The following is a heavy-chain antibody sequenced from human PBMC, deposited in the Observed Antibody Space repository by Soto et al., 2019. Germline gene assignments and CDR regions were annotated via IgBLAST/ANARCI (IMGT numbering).Heavy chain of an antibody. J-gene: IGHJ3*02. V-gene: IGHV4-4*07. CDR3: ARDGDFWSGYRSAFDI. CDR1: GGSISSYY. CDR2: IYTSGST. Sequence: SETLSLTCTVSGGSISSYYWSWIRQPAGKGLEWIGRIYTSGSTNYNPSLKSRVTMSVDTSKNQFSLKLSSVTAADTAVYYCARDGDFWSGYRSAFDIWGQGTMVTLSS. D-gene: IGHD3-3*01.